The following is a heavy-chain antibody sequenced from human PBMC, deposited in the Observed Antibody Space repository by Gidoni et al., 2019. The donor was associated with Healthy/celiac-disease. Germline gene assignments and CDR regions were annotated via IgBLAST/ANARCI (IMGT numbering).Heavy chain of an antibody. V-gene: IGHV1-2*02. CDR1: GYTFTGYY. CDR2: INPNSGGT. Sequence: QVQLVQSGAEVKKPGASVKVSCKASGYTFTGYYMHWVRQAPGQGLAWMGWINPNSGGTNYAQKFQGRVTMTRDTSISTAYMELSRLRSDDTAVYYCARDLGGNSYYYYGMDVWGQGTTVTVSS. D-gene: IGHD4-4*01. CDR3: ARDLGGNSYYYYGMDV. J-gene: IGHJ6*02.